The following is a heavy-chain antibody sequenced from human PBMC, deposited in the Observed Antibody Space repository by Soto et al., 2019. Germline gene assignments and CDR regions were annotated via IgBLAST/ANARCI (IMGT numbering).Heavy chain of an antibody. CDR3: ARAQPGRYFDL. V-gene: IGHV1-2*04. CDR1: GYTFTDYY. Sequence: QVQLVQSGAEVKKPGASVKVSCKASGYTFTDYYLHWVRQAPGQGLEWMGWVNPNSGATNYAQKFQGWVTMIRDTRINTAYRELSRLTSDDTAVYYCARAQPGRYFDLWGRGTLVTVSS. J-gene: IGHJ2*01. CDR2: VNPNSGAT. D-gene: IGHD3-10*01.